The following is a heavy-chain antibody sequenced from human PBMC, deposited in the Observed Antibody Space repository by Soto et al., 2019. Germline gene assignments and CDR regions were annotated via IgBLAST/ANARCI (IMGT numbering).Heavy chain of an antibody. Sequence: QVQLVQSGAEVKKPGSSVKVSCKASGGTFSSYAISWVRQAPGQGLEWMGGIIPIFGTTNYAQKFQGRVTITADESTSTAYMELSSLRSEDTAVYYCARTPTTVTNYYCYGIDVWGQGTTVTVSS. CDR3: ARTPTTVTNYYCYGIDV. CDR1: GGTFSSYA. V-gene: IGHV1-69*12. J-gene: IGHJ6*02. CDR2: IIPIFGTT. D-gene: IGHD4-17*01.